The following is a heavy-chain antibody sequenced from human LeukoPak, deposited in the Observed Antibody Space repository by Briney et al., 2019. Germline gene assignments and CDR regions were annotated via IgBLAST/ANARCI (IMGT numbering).Heavy chain of an antibody. CDR3: ARDFAGLFDY. Sequence: ASVKVSCEASGYTFSNYGISWVRQAPGQGLEWMGWIAVYNANTNYAQNLQDRVTMTTDTATSTAYMELRSLRSDDTAMCYCARDFAGLFDYWGQGTLVTVSS. CDR1: GYTFSNYG. D-gene: IGHD2-21*01. CDR2: IAVYNANT. V-gene: IGHV1-18*01. J-gene: IGHJ4*02.